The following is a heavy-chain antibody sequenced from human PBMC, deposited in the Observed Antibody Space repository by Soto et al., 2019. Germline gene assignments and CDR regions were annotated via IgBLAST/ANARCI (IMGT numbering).Heavy chain of an antibody. D-gene: IGHD2-15*01. Sequence: QVQLVESGGGVVQPGRSLRLSCAASGFTFSSYAMHWVRQAPGKGLEWVAVISYDVSNKYYADSVKGRFTISRDNCKNALYLQMNSLRAEYMVVYYCARESLNVSCYYSCAFDIWVLGTMVTFCS. J-gene: IGHJ3*02. CDR2: ISYDVSNK. CDR3: ARESLNVSCYYSCAFDI. V-gene: IGHV3-30-3*01. CDR1: GFTFSSYA.